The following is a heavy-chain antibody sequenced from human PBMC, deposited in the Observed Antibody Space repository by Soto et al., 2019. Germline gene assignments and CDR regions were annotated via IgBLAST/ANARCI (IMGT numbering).Heavy chain of an antibody. CDR3: ARDPETGVYDAFDI. CDR1: GFTFSSYG. CDR2: IWYDGSNK. V-gene: IGHV3-33*08. Sequence: GGSLRLSCAASGFTFSSYGMHWVRQAPGKGLEWVAVIWYDGSNKYYADSVKGRFTISRDNSKNTLYLQMNSLRAEDTAVYYCARDPETGVYDAFDIWGQGTMVTVSS. D-gene: IGHD7-27*01. J-gene: IGHJ3*02.